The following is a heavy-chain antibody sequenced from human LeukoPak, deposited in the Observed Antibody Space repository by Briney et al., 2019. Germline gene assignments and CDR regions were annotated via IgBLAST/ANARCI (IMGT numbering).Heavy chain of an antibody. CDR2: IYYSGST. J-gene: IGHJ4*02. CDR3: ARRKERFVSLDY. D-gene: IGHD3-3*01. V-gene: IGHV4-59*08. Sequence: PSETLSLTCTVSGGSISSYYWSWIRQPPGKGLEWIGYIYYSGSTNYNPSLKSRVTISVDTSKNQFSLKLSSVTAADTAVYYCARRKERFVSLDYWGQGTLVTVSS. CDR1: GGSISSYY.